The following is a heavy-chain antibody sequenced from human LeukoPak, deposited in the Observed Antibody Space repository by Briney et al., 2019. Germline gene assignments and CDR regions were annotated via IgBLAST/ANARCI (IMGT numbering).Heavy chain of an antibody. CDR2: IKQDGSEK. V-gene: IGHV3-7*01. CDR1: GFTFSSYW. D-gene: IGHD5-18*01. J-gene: IGHJ4*02. Sequence: GGSLRLSCAASGFTFSSYWMSWVRQAPGKGLEWVANIKQDGSEKYYVDSVKGRFTISRDNAKNSLYLQMNSLRAEDTAVYYCARVRSRIQLWSYYFDYWGQGTLVTVSS. CDR3: ARVRSRIQLWSYYFDY.